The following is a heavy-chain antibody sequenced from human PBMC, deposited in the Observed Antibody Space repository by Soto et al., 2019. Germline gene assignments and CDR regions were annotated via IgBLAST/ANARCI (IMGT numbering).Heavy chain of an antibody. CDR1: GGSISSGGYY. CDR2: IYYSGST. Sequence: QVQLQESGPGLVKPSQTLSLTCTVSGGSISSGGYYWSWIRQHPGKGLEWIGYIYYSGSTYYNPSLKIRVTISVDTSKNQFALKLSSVTAADTAVYYCARENGYDMLTGYYLWRAFDIWGQGTMVTVSS. J-gene: IGHJ3*02. CDR3: ARENGYDMLTGYYLWRAFDI. V-gene: IGHV4-31*03. D-gene: IGHD3-9*01.